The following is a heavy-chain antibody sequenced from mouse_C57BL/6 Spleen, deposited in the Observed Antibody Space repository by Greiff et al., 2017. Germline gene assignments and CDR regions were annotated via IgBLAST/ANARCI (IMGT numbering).Heavy chain of an antibody. V-gene: IGHV7-3*01. CDR2: IRNKANGYTT. D-gene: IGHD3-3*01. CDR1: GFTFTDYY. Sequence: EVMLVESGGGLVQPGGSLSLSCAASGFTFTDYYMSWVRQPPGQALEWLGFIRNKANGYTTEYSASVNVRFTISRDNSQSILYLQMNALRAEDSATYYCARYGWTQYYFDYWGQGTTLTVSS. J-gene: IGHJ2*01. CDR3: ARYGWTQYYFDY.